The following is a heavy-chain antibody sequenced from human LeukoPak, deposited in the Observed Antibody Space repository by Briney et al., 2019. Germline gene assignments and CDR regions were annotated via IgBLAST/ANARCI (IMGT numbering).Heavy chain of an antibody. Sequence: GSLRLSCAASGFTVSSNYMSWVRQAPGKGLEWVSVIYSGGSTYYADSVKGRFAISRDNSKNMLYLHMNSLRAEDTAVYYCARDSDYSYGGFDYWGQGTLVTVSS. J-gene: IGHJ4*02. CDR2: IYSGGST. CDR1: GFTVSSNY. D-gene: IGHD4-11*01. CDR3: ARDSDYSYGGFDY. V-gene: IGHV3-66*01.